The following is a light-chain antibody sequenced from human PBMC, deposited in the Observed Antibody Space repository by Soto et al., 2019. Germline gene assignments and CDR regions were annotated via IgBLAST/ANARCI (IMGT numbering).Light chain of an antibody. J-gene: IGKJ1*01. Sequence: DIQMTQSPSTLSASVTDRVTITCRASQSISSWLAWYQQKPGKPPKLLIYKAYSLESGVPSRFSGSGSGTEFTLTISSLQPDDFATYYCQQYNSYPRTFGQGTKVEIK. CDR3: QQYNSYPRT. V-gene: IGKV1-5*03. CDR1: QSISSW. CDR2: KAY.